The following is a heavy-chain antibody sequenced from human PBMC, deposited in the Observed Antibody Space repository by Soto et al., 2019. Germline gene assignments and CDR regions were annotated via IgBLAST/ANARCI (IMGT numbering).Heavy chain of an antibody. CDR2: IWYDGSNK. J-gene: IGHJ4*02. CDR3: ARDTVVGATFVPDY. V-gene: IGHV3-33*01. D-gene: IGHD1-26*01. Sequence: GGSLRLSCAASGFTFSSYGMHWVRQAPGKGLEWVAVIWYDGSNKYYADSVKGRFTISRDNSKNTLYLQMNSLRAEDTAVYYCARDTVVGATFVPDYWGQGTLVTVSS. CDR1: GFTFSSYG.